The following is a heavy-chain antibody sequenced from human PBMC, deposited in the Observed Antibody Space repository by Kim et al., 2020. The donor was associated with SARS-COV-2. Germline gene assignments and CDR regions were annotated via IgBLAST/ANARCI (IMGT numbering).Heavy chain of an antibody. CDR1: GGSISSYY. V-gene: IGHV4-59*13. CDR3: AGTHDYYDSSGYYPDQFDY. J-gene: IGHJ4*02. D-gene: IGHD3-22*01. CDR2: IYYSGST. Sequence: SETLSLTCTVSGGSISSYYWSWIRQPPGKGLEWIGYIYYSGSTNYNPSLKSRVTISVDTSKNQFSLKLSSVTAADTAVYYCAGTHDYYDSSGYYPDQFDYWGQGTLVTVSS.